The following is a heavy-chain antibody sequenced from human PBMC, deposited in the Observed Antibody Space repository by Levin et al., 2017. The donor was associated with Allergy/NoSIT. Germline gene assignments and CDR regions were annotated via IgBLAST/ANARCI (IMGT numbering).Heavy chain of an antibody. CDR2: LSYDGSNK. J-gene: IGHJ4*02. CDR3: ARDQGFGDYILYYFDY. V-gene: IGHV3-30-3*01. CDR1: GFTFSSSA. D-gene: IGHD4-17*01. Sequence: SCAASGFTFSSSAMHWVRQAPGKGLEWVAGLSYDGSNKFYADSVKGRFTISRDNSKDTLYLQMNSLRADDTAVYHCARDQGFGDYILYYFDYWGQGTLVTVSS.